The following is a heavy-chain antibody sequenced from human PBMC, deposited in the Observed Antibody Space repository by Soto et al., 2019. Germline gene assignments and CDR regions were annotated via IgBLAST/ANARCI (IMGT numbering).Heavy chain of an antibody. Sequence: SQTLSHTCAVSAAFISSGCYPWCWIRQPPGKGLEWIGYIYHSGSTYYNPSLKSRVTISVDRSKNQFSLNLNSVTAADTAVYYCLCFTLHGDQRNLHSFPTQRSSDL. CDR2: IYHSGST. CDR3: LCFTLHGDQRNLHSFPTQRSSDL. CDR1: AAFISSGCYP. J-gene: IGHJ2*01. D-gene: IGHD2-2*01. V-gene: IGHV4-30-2*01.